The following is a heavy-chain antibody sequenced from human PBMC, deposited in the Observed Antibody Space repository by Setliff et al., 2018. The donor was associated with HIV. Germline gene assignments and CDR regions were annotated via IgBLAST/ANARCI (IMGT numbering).Heavy chain of an antibody. CDR3: ARILVAAAGTGFDP. J-gene: IGHJ5*02. V-gene: IGHV4-4*02. CDR1: GGSISSSNW. Sequence: SETLSLTCAVSGGSISSSNWWSWVRQPPGKGLEWIGEVYHSGSANYNPSLKSRVIISIDKSKNKFSLKVSSVTAADTAVYYCARILVAAAGTGFDPWGQGILVTAPQ. CDR2: VYHSGSA. D-gene: IGHD6-13*01.